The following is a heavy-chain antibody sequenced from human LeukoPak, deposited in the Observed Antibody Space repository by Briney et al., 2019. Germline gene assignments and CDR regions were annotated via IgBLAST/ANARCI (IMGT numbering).Heavy chain of an antibody. CDR1: GGTFSSYA. V-gene: IGHV1-69*04. CDR2: IIPILGIA. Sequence: SVKLSCKASGGTFSSYAISWVRQAPGQGLEWMGRIIPILGIANYAQKFQGRVTITAHKSTSTAYMELSSMRSEDTAVYYCARGYCSSTSGYSWFDPWGQGTLITVSS. J-gene: IGHJ5*02. D-gene: IGHD2-2*01. CDR3: ARGYCSSTSGYSWFDP.